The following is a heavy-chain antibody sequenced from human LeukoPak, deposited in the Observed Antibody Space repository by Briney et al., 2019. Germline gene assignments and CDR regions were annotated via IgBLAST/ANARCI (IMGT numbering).Heavy chain of an antibody. CDR2: ITGSGDNT. CDR1: GFTFSSYG. CDR3: TTLPPVMITFGGVINY. J-gene: IGHJ4*02. D-gene: IGHD3-16*01. V-gene: IGHV3-23*01. Sequence: PGGSLRLSCAASGFTFSSYGMSWVRQAPGKGLEWVSAITGSGDNTYYADSVKGRFTISRDNSKNTLYLQMNSLKTEDTAVYYCTTLPPVMITFGGVINYWGQGTLVTVSS.